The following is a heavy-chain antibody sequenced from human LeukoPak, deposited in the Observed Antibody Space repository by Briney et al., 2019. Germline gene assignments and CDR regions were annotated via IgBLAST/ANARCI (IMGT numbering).Heavy chain of an antibody. V-gene: IGHV4-59*01. CDR3: ARHDGQHLEFDY. D-gene: IGHD6-13*01. CDR2: IYYTRST. CDR1: GGSISSYY. J-gene: IGHJ4*02. Sequence: SETLSLTCTVSGGSISSYYWSWVRQPPGRGLEWIGNIYYTRSTNYNPSLKSRVTMSVDTSKNQFSLKLSSVTAADTAVYYCARHDGQHLEFDYWGQGTLVTVSS.